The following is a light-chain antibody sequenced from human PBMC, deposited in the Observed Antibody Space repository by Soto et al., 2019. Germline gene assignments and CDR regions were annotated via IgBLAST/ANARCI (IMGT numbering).Light chain of an antibody. J-gene: IGKJ2*01. CDR3: QQSYSIPRT. CDR2: AAF. CDR1: QTINPH. V-gene: IGKV1-39*01. Sequence: DIPMTKPPSSLSAYVGDRVTIPCRASQTINPHLNWYQQKLGKAPTPLIYAAFTLQSGVPSRFSGGRSGTDFTITISSLQPEDFATYYCQQSYSIPRTFGQGTKLQIK.